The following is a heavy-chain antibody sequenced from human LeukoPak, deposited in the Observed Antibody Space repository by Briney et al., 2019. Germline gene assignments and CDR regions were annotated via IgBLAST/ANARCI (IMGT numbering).Heavy chain of an antibody. J-gene: IGHJ4*02. CDR1: GGSFSGYY. Sequence: PSETLSLTCAVYGGSFSGYYWSWIRQPPGKGLEWIGEINHSGGTNYNPSLKSRVTISVDTSKNQFSLKLSSVTAAHTAVYYCACPPSNSSSWYGYWGQGTLVTVSS. CDR3: ACPPSNSSSWYGY. V-gene: IGHV4-34*01. D-gene: IGHD6-13*01. CDR2: INHSGGT.